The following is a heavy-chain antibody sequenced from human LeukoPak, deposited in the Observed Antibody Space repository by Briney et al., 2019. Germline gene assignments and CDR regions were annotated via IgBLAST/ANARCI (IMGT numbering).Heavy chain of an antibody. CDR3: ASQANYYDSSGYFHH. Sequence: SETLSLTCTVSGDSINSGGSYWSWIRQHPGRGLEWIGYIHYSGSTYYNPSLRSRVTISLDTSKKQFSLKLSSVTAADTAVYYCASQANYYDSSGYFHHWGQGTLVTVVS. CDR2: IHYSGST. J-gene: IGHJ1*01. V-gene: IGHV4-31*03. CDR1: GDSINSGGSY. D-gene: IGHD3-22*01.